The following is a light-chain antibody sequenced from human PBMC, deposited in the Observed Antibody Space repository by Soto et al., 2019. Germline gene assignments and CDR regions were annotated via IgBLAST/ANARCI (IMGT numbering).Light chain of an antibody. V-gene: IGKV1-39*01. Sequence: DIQMTQSPSSLSASVGDRVTITCRASQSISNYLNWYQQKPGKAPNLLIYAASSLQSGVPSRFSGSGSRTDFTLTISSLQPEDFATYYCQRSFSTPRTFGQGTKVDI. CDR3: QRSFSTPRT. CDR1: QSISNY. J-gene: IGKJ1*01. CDR2: AAS.